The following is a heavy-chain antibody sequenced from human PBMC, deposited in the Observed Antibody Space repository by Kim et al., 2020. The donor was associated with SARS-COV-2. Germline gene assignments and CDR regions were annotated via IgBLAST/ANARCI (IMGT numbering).Heavy chain of an antibody. CDR3: ARDTGGGSRWFDY. Sequence: STPSRQSRFTISVDTSKNQFSLKLSSVTAADTAVYYCARDTGGGSRWFDYWGQGTLVTVSS. D-gene: IGHD3-16*01. J-gene: IGHJ4*02. V-gene: IGHV4-31*02.